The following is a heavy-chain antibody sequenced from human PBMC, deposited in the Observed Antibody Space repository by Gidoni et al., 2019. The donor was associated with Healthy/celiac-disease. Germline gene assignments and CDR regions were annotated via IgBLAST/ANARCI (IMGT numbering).Heavy chain of an antibody. V-gene: IGHV4-59*08. CDR1: GGSISSYY. D-gene: IGHD4-17*01. J-gene: IGHJ4*02. CDR3: ARLLTSGDYDPYYFDY. Sequence: QVQLQESGPGLVKPSETLSLTCTVSGGSISSYYWSWSRQPPGKGLEWIGYIYYSGSTNYNPSLKSRVTISVDTSKNQFSLKLSSVTAADTAVYYCARLLTSGDYDPYYFDYWGQGTLVTVSS. CDR2: IYYSGST.